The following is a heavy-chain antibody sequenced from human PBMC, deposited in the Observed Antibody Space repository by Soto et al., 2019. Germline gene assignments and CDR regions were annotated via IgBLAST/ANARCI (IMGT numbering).Heavy chain of an antibody. J-gene: IGHJ4*02. D-gene: IGHD2-15*01. V-gene: IGHV3-30*18. CDR1: GFAFSTCC. CDR2: ISSDGKNK. Sequence: GVSLRLSCVASGFAFSTCCMHWVRQAPGKGLEWLSLISSDGKNKFYADSVKGRFFLSRDNSKDTMFLQMNSLRPEDTAVYYCAKGLVAGATIDENWGQGTTVTVSS. CDR3: AKGLVAGATIDEN.